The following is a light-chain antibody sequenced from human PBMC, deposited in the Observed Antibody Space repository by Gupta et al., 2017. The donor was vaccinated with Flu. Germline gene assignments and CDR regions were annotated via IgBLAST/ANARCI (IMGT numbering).Light chain of an antibody. CDR3: CSLAVSYTRV. CDR1: SSDVGTYNS. J-gene: IGLJ3*02. CDR2: DVS. Sequence: QSALTQPRSVSGSPGQSVSISCTGTSSDVGTYNSVSWYQQHPGKAPKLMIYDVSKRPSGVPDRFSGSRSGNAASLTISGLQAEDEADYYCCSLAVSYTRVFGGGTKLTVL. V-gene: IGLV2-11*01.